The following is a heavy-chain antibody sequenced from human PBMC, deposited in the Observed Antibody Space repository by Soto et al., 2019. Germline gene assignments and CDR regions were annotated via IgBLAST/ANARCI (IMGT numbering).Heavy chain of an antibody. CDR3: AREGRYSSSWLFDY. CDR1: GGSFSGYY. D-gene: IGHD6-13*01. J-gene: IGHJ4*02. CDR2: INHSGST. Sequence: QVQLQQWGAGLLKPSETLSLTCAVYGGSFSGYYWSWIRQPPGKGLEWIGEINHSGSTNYNPSLKSRVTISVDTSKNQFSLKLSSVTAADTAVYYCAREGRYSSSWLFDYWGQGTLVTVSS. V-gene: IGHV4-34*01.